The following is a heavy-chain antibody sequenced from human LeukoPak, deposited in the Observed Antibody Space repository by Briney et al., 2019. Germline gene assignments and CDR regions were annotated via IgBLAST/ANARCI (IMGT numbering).Heavy chain of an antibody. Sequence: GGSLRLSCAASGFTFSSYNMNWVRQAPGKGLEWVSSISSGTTYIYYADSVKGRFTISRDNAKNSLYLQMNSLRAEDTALYYCARGDGPIDYRGQGTLVTVSS. CDR1: GFTFSSYN. CDR2: ISSGTTYI. CDR3: ARGDGPIDY. V-gene: IGHV3-21*01. J-gene: IGHJ4*02.